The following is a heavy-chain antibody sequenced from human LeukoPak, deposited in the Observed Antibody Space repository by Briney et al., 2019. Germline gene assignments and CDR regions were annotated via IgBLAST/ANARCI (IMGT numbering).Heavy chain of an antibody. D-gene: IGHD3-9*01. CDR3: ARYGDAFDI. J-gene: IGHJ3*02. Sequence: PGRSLRLSCAASGFTLDDYAMHWVRQAPGKGLEWVSGISWNSGSIGYADSVKGRSTISRDNAKNSLYLQMNSLRAEDTALYYCARYGDAFDIWGQGTMVTVSS. V-gene: IGHV3-9*01. CDR2: ISWNSGSI. CDR1: GFTLDDYA.